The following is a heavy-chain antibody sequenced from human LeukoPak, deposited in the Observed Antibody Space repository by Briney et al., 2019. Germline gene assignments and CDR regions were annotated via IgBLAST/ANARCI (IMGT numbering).Heavy chain of an antibody. CDR3: AREFGRYSYGYVPYGMDV. D-gene: IGHD5-18*01. Sequence: GGSLRLSCAASGFTFSSYWMSWVRQAPGKELEWVANIKQDGSEKYYVDSVKGRFTISRDNAKNSLYLQMNSLRAEDTAVYYCAREFGRYSYGYVPYGMDVWGKGTTVTVSS. CDR1: GFTFSSYW. CDR2: IKQDGSEK. J-gene: IGHJ6*04. V-gene: IGHV3-7*03.